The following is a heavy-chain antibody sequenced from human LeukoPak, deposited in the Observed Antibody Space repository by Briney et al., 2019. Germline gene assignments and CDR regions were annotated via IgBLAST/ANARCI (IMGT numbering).Heavy chain of an antibody. Sequence: GESLKISCKGSGYSFTSYWIGWVRQMPGKGLEWMGILYPGDSNTRYSPSFQGQVTTSADKSISTAYLQWSSLKASDSAVYYYARRLAASNTFDSWGQGTLVTVSS. V-gene: IGHV5-51*01. CDR2: LYPGDSNT. D-gene: IGHD6-13*01. CDR1: GYSFTSYW. CDR3: ARRLAASNTFDS. J-gene: IGHJ4*02.